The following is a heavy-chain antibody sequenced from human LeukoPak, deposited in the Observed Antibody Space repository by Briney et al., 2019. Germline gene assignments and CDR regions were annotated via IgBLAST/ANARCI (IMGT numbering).Heavy chain of an antibody. V-gene: IGHV3-23*01. Sequence: PGGFLRLSCAASGFAFGNYAMGWVRQAPGKGLEWVSSIDSSGSYTPSADSVKGRFTISRDNFENTLYLQMNSLRAEDTAVYFCAKISTVTDNFGHWGQGTLVTVSS. CDR2: IDSSGSYT. CDR1: GFAFGNYA. CDR3: AKISTVTDNFGH. D-gene: IGHD4-17*01. J-gene: IGHJ4*02.